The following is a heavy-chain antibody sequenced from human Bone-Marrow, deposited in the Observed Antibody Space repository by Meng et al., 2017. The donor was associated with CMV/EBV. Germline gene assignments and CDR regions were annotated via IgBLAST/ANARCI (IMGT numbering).Heavy chain of an antibody. Sequence: SETLSRTCTVSGGSISRSSYYWGWIRQPPGKGLEWIGSIYYSGSTYYNPSLKSRVTISVDTSKNQFSLKLSSVTAADTAVYYCARENYGENIYYYYGMDVWGQGTTVTVSS. CDR2: IYYSGST. CDR1: GGSISRSSYY. D-gene: IGHD4-17*01. V-gene: IGHV4-39*07. CDR3: ARENYGENIYYYYGMDV. J-gene: IGHJ6*02.